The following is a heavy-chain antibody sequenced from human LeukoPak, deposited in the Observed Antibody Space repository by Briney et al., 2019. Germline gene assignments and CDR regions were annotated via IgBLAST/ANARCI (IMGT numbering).Heavy chain of an antibody. V-gene: IGHV3-21*01. D-gene: IGHD6-19*01. J-gene: IGHJ4*02. Sequence: GGSLRLSCAACGFTFSSFNMNWVRQAPGKGLEWVSSISSTSSLIWYADSLKGRFTISRDNAKNSLYLQMDSLRAEDTAIYYCARYNSGWNDYWGQGTLVTVSS. CDR3: ARYNSGWNDY. CDR1: GFTFSSFN. CDR2: ISSTSSLI.